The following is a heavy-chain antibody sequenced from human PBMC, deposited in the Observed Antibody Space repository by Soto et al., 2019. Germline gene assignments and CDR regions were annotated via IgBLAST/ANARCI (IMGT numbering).Heavy chain of an antibody. V-gene: IGHV1-18*01. J-gene: IGHJ3*02. CDR2: ISAYNGNT. CDR1: GYTFTSYG. CDR3: ARDVSGSYFADAFDI. Sequence: ASVKVSCKAAGYTFTSYGISWVRQAPGQGLEWMGWISAYNGNTNYAQKLQGRVTMTTDTSTSTAYMELRSLRSDDTAVYYCARDVSGSYFADAFDIWGQGTMVTVSS. D-gene: IGHD1-26*01.